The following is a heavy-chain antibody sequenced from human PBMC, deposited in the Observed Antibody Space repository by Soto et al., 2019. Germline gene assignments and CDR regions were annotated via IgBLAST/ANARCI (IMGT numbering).Heavy chain of an antibody. J-gene: IGHJ4*02. V-gene: IGHV3-23*01. CDR3: ANWADTIRTWGSSLWEGDDY. CDR2: ISGSGGST. D-gene: IGHD6-6*01. CDR1: GFTFSSYA. Sequence: GGSLRLSCAASGFTFSSYAMSWVRQAPGKGLEWVSAISGSGGSTYYADSVKGRFTISRDNSKNTLYLQMNSLRAEDTAVYYCANWADTIRTWGSSLWEGDDYWGQGTLVTVSS.